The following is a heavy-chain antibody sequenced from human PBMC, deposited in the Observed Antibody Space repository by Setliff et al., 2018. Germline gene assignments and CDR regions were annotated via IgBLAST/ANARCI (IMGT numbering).Heavy chain of an antibody. D-gene: IGHD3-10*01. Sequence: SCAASGFTFGSYWMTWVRQAPEKGLEWVANIHQDGSERHYVDSVKGRFTISRDNAKNSLFLQMNILEVEDTAVYYCVRDWASGDDHWGRGTLVTVSS. V-gene: IGHV3-7*01. CDR2: IHQDGSER. J-gene: IGHJ4*02. CDR1: GFTFGSYW. CDR3: VRDWASGDDH.